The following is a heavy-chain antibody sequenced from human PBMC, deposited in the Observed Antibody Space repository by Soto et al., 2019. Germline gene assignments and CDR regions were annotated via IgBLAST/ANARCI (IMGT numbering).Heavy chain of an antibody. Sequence: DEHLVASGGGLVQPGGSLRLSCAASGFAVSSNYMTWVRHAPGKGLGWVSVIYSGGSTYYADPVKGRFTISIDNFKNTLHLQMNSLRAEDTAVDYCARKKVDYNPPYFDLLCQGTMVTVSS. CDR1: GFAVSSNY. J-gene: IGHJ3*01. CDR3: ARKKVDYNPPYFDL. CDR2: IYSGGST. V-gene: IGHV3-66*01. D-gene: IGHD1-1*01.